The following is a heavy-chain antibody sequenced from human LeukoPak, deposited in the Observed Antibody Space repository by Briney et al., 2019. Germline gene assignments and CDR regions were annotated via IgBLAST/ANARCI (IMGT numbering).Heavy chain of an antibody. CDR2: IISDGGTT. CDR1: GFTFSSYW. Sequence: GGAPRLSSAASGFTFSSYWMHWVRHALGKGLVWVSRIISDGGTTSYAESVKGRFTISRDNAKNTLYLQMNSLRAEDTAVYYCARDRGYYYGSGSYYKDYWGQGTLVTVSS. CDR3: ARDRGYYYGSGSYYKDY. V-gene: IGHV3-74*01. D-gene: IGHD3-10*01. J-gene: IGHJ4*02.